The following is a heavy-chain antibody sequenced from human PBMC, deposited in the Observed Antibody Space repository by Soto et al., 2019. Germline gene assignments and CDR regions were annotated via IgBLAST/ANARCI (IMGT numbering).Heavy chain of an antibody. Sequence: QVQLQESGPGLVKPSGTLSLTCAVSGDSVSSPYYWCWVRQPPGKGLEWIGEVFHTGTTSYNPSLRSRVTISMDKSNNQFSLDLSSVTAADTAVYYCARSAGWYAVHSWSPGTLVIVSS. CDR3: ARSAGWYAVHS. J-gene: IGHJ4*02. CDR2: VFHTGTT. D-gene: IGHD6-19*01. V-gene: IGHV4-4*02. CDR1: GDSVSSPYY.